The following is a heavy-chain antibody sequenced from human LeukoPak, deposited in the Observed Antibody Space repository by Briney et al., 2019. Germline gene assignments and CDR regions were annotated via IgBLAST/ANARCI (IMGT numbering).Heavy chain of an antibody. CDR2: IYSGGST. V-gene: IGHV3-53*01. J-gene: IGHJ4*02. CDR3: ARDSYYYDSSGYYTFGY. CDR1: GFTVSSNY. D-gene: IGHD3-22*01. Sequence: PGGSLRLSCAASGFTVSSNYMSWVRQAPGKGLEWVSVIYSGGSTYYADSVKGRFTISRDNSKNTLYLQMNSLRAEDTAVYYCARDSYYYDSSGYYTFGYWGQGTLVTVSS.